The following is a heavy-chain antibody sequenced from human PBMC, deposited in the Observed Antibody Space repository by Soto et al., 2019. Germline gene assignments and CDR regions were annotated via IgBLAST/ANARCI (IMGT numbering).Heavy chain of an antibody. Sequence: EVQLLESGGGLAQPGGSLRLSCAASGFTFSSYAMSWVRQAPGKGLEWVSSISGSDGSTYYADSVKGRFTISRDNSKNTLSLQMNSLRAEDTAVYYCAQDRFCSGGSCYTDYWGQGTLVTVSS. D-gene: IGHD2-15*01. J-gene: IGHJ4*02. V-gene: IGHV3-23*01. CDR3: AQDRFCSGGSCYTDY. CDR2: ISGSDGST. CDR1: GFTFSSYA.